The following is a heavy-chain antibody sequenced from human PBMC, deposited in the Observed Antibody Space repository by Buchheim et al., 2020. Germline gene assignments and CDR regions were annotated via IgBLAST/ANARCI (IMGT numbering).Heavy chain of an antibody. J-gene: IGHJ4*01. V-gene: IGHV3-7*01. CDR3: ARGTGSG. Sequence: EVQLVESGGGLVQPGGSLRLSCAASGFTFTNSWMGWVRQAPGKGLEWVALTKQDGSDKYYVDSVKGRFTISRDNAKNSLYLQTDSLRGEDTAVYYCARGTGSGWGHGTL. D-gene: IGHD1-14*01. CDR2: TKQDGSDK. CDR1: GFTFTNSW.